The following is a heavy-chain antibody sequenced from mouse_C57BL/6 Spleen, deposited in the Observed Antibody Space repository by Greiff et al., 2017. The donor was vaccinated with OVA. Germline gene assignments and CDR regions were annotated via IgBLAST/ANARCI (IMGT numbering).Heavy chain of an antibody. V-gene: IGHV1-82*01. CDR1: GYAFSSSW. Sequence: QVQLQQSGPELVKPGASVKISCKASGYAFSSSWMNWVKQRPGKGLEWIGRIYPGDGDTNYNGTFKGKATLTADKSSSTAYMQLSSLTSEDSAVYCGARSPYYGGSYWYFDVWGTGTTVTVSA. CDR3: ARSPYYGGSYWYFDV. CDR2: IYPGDGDT. J-gene: IGHJ1*03. D-gene: IGHD1-1*01.